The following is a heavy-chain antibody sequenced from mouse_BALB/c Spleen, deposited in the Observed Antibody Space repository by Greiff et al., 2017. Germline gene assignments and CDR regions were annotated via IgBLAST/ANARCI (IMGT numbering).Heavy chain of an antibody. V-gene: IGHV5-6-5*01. Sequence: EVQLVESGGGLVKPGGSLKLSCAASGFTFSSYAMSWVRQTPEKRLEWVASISSGGSTYYPDSVKGRFTISRDNARNILYLQMSSLRSEDTAMYYCARDALYDYDEDYAMDYWGQGTSVTVSS. D-gene: IGHD2-4*01. CDR3: ARDALYDYDEDYAMDY. CDR1: GFTFSSYA. CDR2: ISSGGST. J-gene: IGHJ4*01.